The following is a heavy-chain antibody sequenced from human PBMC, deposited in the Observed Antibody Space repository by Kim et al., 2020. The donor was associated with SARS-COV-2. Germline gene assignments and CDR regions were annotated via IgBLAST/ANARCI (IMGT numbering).Heavy chain of an antibody. V-gene: IGHV3-30-3*01. CDR3: ARALLRWSDYYYYMDV. J-gene: IGHJ6*03. CDR1: GFTFSSYA. Sequence: GGSLRLSCAASGFTFSSYAMHWVRQAPGKGLEWVAVISYDGSNKYYADSVKGRFTISRDNSKNTLYLQMNSLRAEDTAVYYCARALLRWSDYYYYMDVWG. CDR2: ISYDGSNK. D-gene: IGHD1-26*01.